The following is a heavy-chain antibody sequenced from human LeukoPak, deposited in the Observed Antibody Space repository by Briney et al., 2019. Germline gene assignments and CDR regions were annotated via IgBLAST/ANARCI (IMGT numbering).Heavy chain of an antibody. CDR3: ARPYCSGGSCYLYFDY. Sequence: PGGSLRLSCAASGFTFSSYSMNWVRQAPGKGLEWVSSISSSSSYIYYADSVKGRFTISRDNAKNSLYLQMNSLRAEDTAVYYCARPYCSGGSCYLYFDYWGQGTLVTVSS. CDR1: GFTFSSYS. CDR2: ISSSSSYI. V-gene: IGHV3-21*01. D-gene: IGHD2-15*01. J-gene: IGHJ4*02.